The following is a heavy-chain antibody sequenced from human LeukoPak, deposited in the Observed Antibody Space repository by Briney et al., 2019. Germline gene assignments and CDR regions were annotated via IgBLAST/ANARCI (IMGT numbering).Heavy chain of an antibody. CDR1: GFTFSSYS. D-gene: IGHD6-13*01. V-gene: IGHV3-48*02. J-gene: IGHJ4*02. CDR2: ISSSSSTI. CDR3: ARGLGYSSSSTVVALDY. Sequence: GGSLRLSCAASGFTFSSYSMNWVRQAPGKGLEWVSYISSSSSTIYYADSVKGRFTISRDNAKNSLYLQMNSLGDEDTAVYYCARGLGYSSSSTVVALDYWGQGTLVTVSS.